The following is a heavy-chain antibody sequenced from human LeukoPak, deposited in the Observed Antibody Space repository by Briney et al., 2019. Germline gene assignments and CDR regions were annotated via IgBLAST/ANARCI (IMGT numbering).Heavy chain of an antibody. CDR3: ARDQYCSGGSWSNFDY. V-gene: IGHV1-2*02. J-gene: IGHJ4*02. Sequence: ASVKVSCKASGYTFTSYGISWVRQAPGQGLEWMGWINPNSGGTNYAQKFQGRVTMTRDTSISTAYMELSRLRSDDTAVYYCARDQYCSGGSWSNFDYWGQGTLVTVSS. CDR1: GYTFTSYG. CDR2: INPNSGGT. D-gene: IGHD2-15*01.